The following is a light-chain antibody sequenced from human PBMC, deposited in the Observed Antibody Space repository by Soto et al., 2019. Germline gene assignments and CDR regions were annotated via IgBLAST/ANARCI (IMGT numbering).Light chain of an antibody. CDR1: QSVSSY. V-gene: IGKV3-11*01. CDR2: DAS. CDR3: QQRSNWPPRIT. J-gene: IGKJ5*01. Sequence: EIVLTQSPATLSFSPGERATLSCRASQSVSSYLSWYQQKPGQAPRPLIYDASNRTTGIPARFSGSGSGTDFTLTISSLEPEDFAVYYCQQRSNWPPRITFGQGTRLEIK.